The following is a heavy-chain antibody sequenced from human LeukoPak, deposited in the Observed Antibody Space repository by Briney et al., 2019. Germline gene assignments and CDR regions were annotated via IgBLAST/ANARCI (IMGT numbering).Heavy chain of an antibody. J-gene: IGHJ5*01. CDR3: TRDVGSLGTDDS. D-gene: IGHD6-13*01. CDR1: GVSISSYY. V-gene: IGHV4-4*07. Sequence: SETLSLTCTVSGVSISSYYWSWIRQPAGKGLEWIGRIDASGETNYNPSLRGRVIVSIDTSKNQFSLHLNSVTAADSAVYYCTRDVGSLGTDDSWSQGTLVTASS. CDR2: IDASGET.